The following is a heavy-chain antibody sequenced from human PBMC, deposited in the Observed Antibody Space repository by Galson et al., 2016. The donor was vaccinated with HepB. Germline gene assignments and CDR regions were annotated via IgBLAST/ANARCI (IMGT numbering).Heavy chain of an antibody. CDR2: ISSSNSDI. V-gene: IGHV3-21*01. D-gene: IGHD7-27*01. Sequence: SLRLSCATSGFIFSSYSMNWVRQAPGKGLEWVSSISSSNSDIYYADSVKGRFTISRDNAKNSLYLQMNSLRAEDTAVYYCAKSGDFGLNYNNWFDPWGQGTLVTVSS. CDR3: AKSGDFGLNYNNWFDP. CDR1: GFIFSSYS. J-gene: IGHJ5*02.